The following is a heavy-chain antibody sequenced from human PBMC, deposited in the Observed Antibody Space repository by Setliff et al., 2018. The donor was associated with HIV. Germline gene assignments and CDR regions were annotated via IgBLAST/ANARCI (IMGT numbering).Heavy chain of an antibody. Sequence: GGSLRLSCEASGFIFSRYWMSWVRQAPGKGLEWVANIKEDGSEAIDYSGHLKGRFSISREDSKHMTFLEMDDLRVEDTAVYYCTADFLFSWLGIWGQGTVVTVSS. CDR3: TADFLFSWLGI. CDR2: IKEDGSEAI. J-gene: IGHJ3*02. V-gene: IGHV3-15*01. CDR1: GFIFSRYW. D-gene: IGHD5-12*01.